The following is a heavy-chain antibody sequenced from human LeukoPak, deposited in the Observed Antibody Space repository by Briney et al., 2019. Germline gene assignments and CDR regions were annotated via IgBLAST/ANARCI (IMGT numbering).Heavy chain of an antibody. CDR3: ARDSGDGSGSYYAYGVDV. CDR1: GFTFSSYN. J-gene: IGHJ6*02. D-gene: IGHD3-10*01. CDR2: ISRSSIYI. Sequence: GGSLRLSCAASGFTFSSYNMNWVRQAPGKGLEWVSSISRSSIYIYYADSVKGRFTISRDNAENSLYLQMNSLRAEDTAVYYCARDSGDGSGSYYAYGVDVWGQGTTVTVSS. V-gene: IGHV3-21*01.